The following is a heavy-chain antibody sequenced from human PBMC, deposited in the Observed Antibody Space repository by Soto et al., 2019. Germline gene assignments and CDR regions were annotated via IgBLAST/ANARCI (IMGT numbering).Heavy chain of an antibody. D-gene: IGHD1-26*01. J-gene: IGHJ4*02. CDR1: GGSFSGYI. Sequence: QVQLQQWGAGLLKPSETLSLTCAVYGGSFSGYIWTWIRQSPGKGLQWIGQINHSGSTYYNPSLKSRVTISLPTSPVRFSLELSSVTATAPAVYYCARGLISGSAFSGGWYYFDNWSQGTLVTVSS. CDR2: INHSGST. V-gene: IGHV4-34*01. CDR3: ARGLISGSAFSGGWYYFDN.